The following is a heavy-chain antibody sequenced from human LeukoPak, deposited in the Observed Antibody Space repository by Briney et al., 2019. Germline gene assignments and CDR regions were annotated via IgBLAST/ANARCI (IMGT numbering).Heavy chain of an antibody. D-gene: IGHD6-19*01. V-gene: IGHV1-69*04. CDR3: AREVAVAGPWDYYYGMDV. Sequence: SVKVSCKASGGTFSSYAISWVRQAPGQGLEWMGRIIPILGIANYAQKFQGRVTITADKSTSTAYMELSSLRSEDTAVYYCAREVAVAGPWDYYYGMDVWGQGTTVTVSS. CDR2: IIPILGIA. CDR1: GGTFSSYA. J-gene: IGHJ6*02.